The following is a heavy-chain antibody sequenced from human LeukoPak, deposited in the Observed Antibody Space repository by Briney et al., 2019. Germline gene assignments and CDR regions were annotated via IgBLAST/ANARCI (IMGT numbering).Heavy chain of an antibody. CDR1: GYTFTGYY. J-gene: IGHJ4*02. V-gene: IGHV1-2*02. D-gene: IGHD3-22*01. CDR3: AXXXYYDSSGYYNRE. CDR2: INPNSGGT. Sequence: ASVKVSCKASGYTFTGYYMHWVRQAPGQGLEWMGWINPNSGGTNYAQKFQGRVTMTRDTSISTAYMELSRLRSDDTAVYYCAXXXYYDSSGYYNREWGQGTLVTVSS.